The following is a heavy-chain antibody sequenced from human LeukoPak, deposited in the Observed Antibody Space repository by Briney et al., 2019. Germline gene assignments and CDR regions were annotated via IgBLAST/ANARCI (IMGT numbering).Heavy chain of an antibody. CDR2: IYASGTT. J-gene: IGHJ4*02. CDR3: ARAADRFGYNYGINEYFDY. Sequence: PSETLSLTCTVSGGSIKSYYWSWIRQPAGEGLEWLGHIYASGTTNYNPSLNSRVTVSVDTSKNQFSLRLASVTAADTGVYYCARAADRFGYNYGINEYFDYWGQGTLVTVSS. V-gene: IGHV4-4*07. D-gene: IGHD5-18*01. CDR1: GGSIKSYY.